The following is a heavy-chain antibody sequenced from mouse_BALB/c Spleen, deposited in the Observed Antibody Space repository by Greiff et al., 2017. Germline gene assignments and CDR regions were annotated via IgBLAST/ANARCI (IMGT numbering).Heavy chain of an antibody. CDR2: ISYSGST. D-gene: IGHD2-3*01. V-gene: IGHV3-8*02. J-gene: IGHJ4*01. CDR1: GDSITSGY. CDR3: ARSPDGYYGPAMDY. Sequence: EVNVVESGPSLVKPSQTLSLTCSVTGDSITSGYWNWIRKFPGNKLEYMGYISYSGSTYYNPSLKSRISITRDTSKNQYYLQLNSVTTEDTATYYCARSPDGYYGPAMDYWGQGTSVTVSS.